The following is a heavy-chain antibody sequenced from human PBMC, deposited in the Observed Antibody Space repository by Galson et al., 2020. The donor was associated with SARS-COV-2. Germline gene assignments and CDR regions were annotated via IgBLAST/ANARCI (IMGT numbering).Heavy chain of an antibody. Sequence: SETLSLTCTVSGGSISSGCYYWSWHRQPAGKGLEWIGRIYANGGTNYNPSLKRRVAISIGTSKNQFSLNLKSVTAAGTAVYYCARESRLDLYFDYWGQGALVTVSS. CDR3: ARESRLDLYFDY. J-gene: IGHJ4*02. CDR1: GGSISSGCYY. D-gene: IGHD3-3*01. CDR2: IYANGGT. V-gene: IGHV4-61*02.